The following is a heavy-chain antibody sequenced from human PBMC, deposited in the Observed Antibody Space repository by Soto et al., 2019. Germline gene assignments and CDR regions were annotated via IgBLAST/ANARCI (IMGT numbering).Heavy chain of an antibody. Sequence: ASVNVSCKVFGHTLSELSMHWVRQAPGEGLEWVGGFDREDAETVYAQKFRGRVTMTEDTSTDTAYLELSSLRSEDTAVYFCATKTLLSYFQYWGQGTLVTVSS. D-gene: IGHD3-16*02. CDR1: GHTLSELS. V-gene: IGHV1-24*01. J-gene: IGHJ1*01. CDR2: FDREDAET. CDR3: ATKTLLSYFQY.